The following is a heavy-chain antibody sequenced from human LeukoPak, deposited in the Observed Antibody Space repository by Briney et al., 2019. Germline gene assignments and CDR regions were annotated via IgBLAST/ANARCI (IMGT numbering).Heavy chain of an antibody. J-gene: IGHJ5*02. D-gene: IGHD2-2*01. Sequence: PGGSLRLSCAASGFTFSSYAMHWVRQAPGKGLEWVAVISYDGSNKYYADSVKGRFTISRDNSKNTLYLQMNSLRAEDTAVYYFAREQDIVVVPAGIDPWGQGTLVTVSS. CDR3: AREQDIVVVPAGIDP. CDR2: ISYDGSNK. V-gene: IGHV3-30-3*01. CDR1: GFTFSSYA.